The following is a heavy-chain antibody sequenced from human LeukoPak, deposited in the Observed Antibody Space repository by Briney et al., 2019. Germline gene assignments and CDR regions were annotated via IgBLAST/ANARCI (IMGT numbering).Heavy chain of an antibody. D-gene: IGHD2-21*02. J-gene: IGHJ4*02. CDR1: GFSFDDYA. V-gene: IGHV3-30*04. Sequence: PGGSLRLSCAASGFSFDDYAMHWVRQAPGTGLEWVAVISYDGNKEYYADPVRGRFTISRDNSKNTVDLQMNNLRVDDTAIYYCAKDHANTPVVTNWGQGILVSVSS. CDR2: ISYDGNKE. CDR3: AKDHANTPVVTN.